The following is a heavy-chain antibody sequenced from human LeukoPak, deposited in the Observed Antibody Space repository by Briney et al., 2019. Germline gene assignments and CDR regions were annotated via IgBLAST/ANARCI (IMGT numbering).Heavy chain of an antibody. J-gene: IGHJ4*02. V-gene: IGHV1-18*01. CDR2: ISAYNGNT. CDR3: ARADEYHSDSSGYYPRQEYYFDY. CDR1: GYSFTSYG. Sequence: ASVKVSCKASGYSFTSYGISWVRQAPGQGLEWMGWISAYNGNTNYAQKLQGRVTMITDTSTSTAYMELRSLRSDDTAVYYCARADEYHSDSSGYYPRQEYYFDYWGQGTLVTVSS. D-gene: IGHD3-22*01.